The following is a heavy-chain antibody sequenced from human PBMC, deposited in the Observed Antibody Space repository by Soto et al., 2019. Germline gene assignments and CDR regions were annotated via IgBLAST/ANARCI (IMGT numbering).Heavy chain of an antibody. D-gene: IGHD3-10*01. CDR2: ISSSSSYI. V-gene: IGHV3-21*01. CDR1: GFTFSSYS. Sequence: GGSLRLSCAASGFTFSSYSMNWVRQAPGKGLEWVSSISSSSSYIYYADSVKGRFTISRDNAKNSLYLQMNSLRAEDTAVYYCARDLDHYYGSGSYYYYYGMDVWGQGTTVTVSS. CDR3: ARDLDHYYGSGSYYYYYGMDV. J-gene: IGHJ6*02.